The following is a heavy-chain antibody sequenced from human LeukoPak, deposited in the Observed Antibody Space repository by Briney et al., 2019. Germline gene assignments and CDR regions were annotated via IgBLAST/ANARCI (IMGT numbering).Heavy chain of an antibody. CDR1: GFTFSSYG. D-gene: IGHD3-10*01. J-gene: IGHJ6*03. V-gene: IGHV3-30*02. Sequence: GGSLRLSCAASGFTFSSYGMYWVRQAPGKGLEWVAFIRYDGSNKYYADSVKGRFTISRDNSRNTLYLQMNSLRAEDTAVYYCAKDYYYGSGSYYRTYYYMDVWGKGTTVTISS. CDR3: AKDYYYGSGSYYRTYYYMDV. CDR2: IRYDGSNK.